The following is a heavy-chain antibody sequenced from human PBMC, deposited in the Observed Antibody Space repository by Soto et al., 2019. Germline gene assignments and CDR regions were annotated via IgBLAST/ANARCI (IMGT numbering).Heavy chain of an antibody. V-gene: IGHV3-48*03. CDR2: ISSSGSTI. CDR1: GFTFSSYE. CDR3: ARAHFMVRGIDGMDV. J-gene: IGHJ6*02. Sequence: GGSLRLSCAASGFTFSSYEMNWVRQAPGKGLEWVSYISSSGSTIYYADSVKGRFTISRDNAKNSLYLQMNSLRAEDTAVYYCARAHFMVRGIDGMDVWGQGTTVTVSS. D-gene: IGHD3-10*01.